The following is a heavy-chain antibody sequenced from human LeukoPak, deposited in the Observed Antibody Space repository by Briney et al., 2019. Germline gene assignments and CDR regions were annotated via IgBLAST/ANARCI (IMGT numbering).Heavy chain of an antibody. V-gene: IGHV4-31*03. J-gene: IGHJ4*02. CDR3: ARVKPYYCTNGVCYTPFDY. D-gene: IGHD2-8*01. CDR2: IYYSGST. Sequence: PSETLSLTCTVSGGSISRGGYYWSWIRQHPGKGLEWIGYIYYSGSTYYNPSLKSRVTISVDTSKNQFSLKLSSVTAADTAVYYCARVKPYYCTNGVCYTPFDYWGQGTLVTVSS. CDR1: GGSISRGGYY.